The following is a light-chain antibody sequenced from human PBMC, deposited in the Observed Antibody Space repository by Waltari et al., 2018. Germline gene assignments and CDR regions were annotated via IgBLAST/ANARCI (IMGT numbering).Light chain of an antibody. CDR1: SSDVGGYNY. CDR3: SSYAGNNKGV. J-gene: IGLJ3*02. Sequence: QSALTQPPSASGSPGQSVTISCTGASSDVGGYNYVSLYQQHPGKAPKLMIYAVSQRPSGVPDRFSGSKSGNTASLTVSVRQAEDEADYYCSSYAGNNKGVFGGGTKLTVL. CDR2: AVS. V-gene: IGLV2-8*01.